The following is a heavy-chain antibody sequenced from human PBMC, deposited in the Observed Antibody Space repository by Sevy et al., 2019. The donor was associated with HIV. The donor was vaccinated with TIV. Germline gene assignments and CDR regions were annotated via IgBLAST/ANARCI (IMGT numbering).Heavy chain of an antibody. J-gene: IGHJ4*02. CDR3: SGGGGDGYNRPQGDY. D-gene: IGHD5-12*01. CDR1: GYTFTTYY. V-gene: IGHV1-46*01. CDR2: INPSGSST. Sequence: ASVNVSCKASGYTFTTYYMHWVRQAPGQGLEWMGIINPSGSSTTYAQKFQDRVIMTRDTSTSTVYLELTSLTSEDTAGYYCSGGGGDGYNRPQGDYWGQGTLVTVSS.